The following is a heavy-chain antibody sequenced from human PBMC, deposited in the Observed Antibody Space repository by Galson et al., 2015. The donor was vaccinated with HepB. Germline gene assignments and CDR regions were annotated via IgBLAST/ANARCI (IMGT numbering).Heavy chain of an antibody. CDR1: GFTFSSYA. CDR3: AKDLLRYFDWRPPGWGHYFDY. CDR2: ISGSGGST. J-gene: IGHJ4*02. D-gene: IGHD3-9*01. Sequence: SLRLSCAASGFTFSSYAMSWVRQAPGKGLEWVSAISGSGGSTYYADSVKGRFTISRDNSKNTLYLQMNSLRAEDTAVYYCAKDLLRYFDWRPPGWGHYFDYWGQGTLVTASS. V-gene: IGHV3-23*01.